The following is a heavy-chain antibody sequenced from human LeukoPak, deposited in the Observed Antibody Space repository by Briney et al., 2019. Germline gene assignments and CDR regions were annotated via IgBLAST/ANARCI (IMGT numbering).Heavy chain of an antibody. CDR1: GYTFTNYG. CDR3: AREFDILTGHNWFDP. V-gene: IGHV1-18*01. D-gene: IGHD3-9*01. CDR2: ISAYNGNT. J-gene: IGHJ5*02. Sequence: GASVKVSCKASGYTFTNYGISWVRQAPGQGLEWMGWISAYNGNTNYAQKLQGRVTMTTDTSTSTAYMELRSLRSDDTAVYYCAREFDILTGHNWFDPWGQGTLVTVSS.